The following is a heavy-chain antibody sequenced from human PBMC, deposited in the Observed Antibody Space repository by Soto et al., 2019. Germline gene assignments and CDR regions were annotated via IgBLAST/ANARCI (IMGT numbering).Heavy chain of an antibody. V-gene: IGHV4-59*01. CDR1: GGSISSYY. CDR3: ARVSRYYYDSSGYHWFDP. D-gene: IGHD3-22*01. J-gene: IGHJ5*02. Sequence: PSETLSLTCTVSGGSISSYYWSWIRQPPGKGLEWIGYIYYSGSTNYNPSLKSRVTISVDTSKNQFSLKLSSVTAADTAVYYCARVSRYYYDSSGYHWFDPWGQGTLVTVSS. CDR2: IYYSGST.